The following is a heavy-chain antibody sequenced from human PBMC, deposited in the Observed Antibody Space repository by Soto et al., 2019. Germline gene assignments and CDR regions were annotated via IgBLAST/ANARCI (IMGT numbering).Heavy chain of an antibody. CDR3: ARGIFGSGTANDY. CDR1: GFTFSGSW. Sequence: EVQLVESGGGLVQPGGSLRLSCAASGFTFSGSWMHWVRQAPGKGLVWVSRINGDGSGTSYADFVKGRFTISRDDAKNTLFLQMNGLRAEDTAVYDCARGIFGSGTANDYWGQGNLVTVSS. CDR2: INGDGSGT. J-gene: IGHJ4*02. V-gene: IGHV3-74*01. D-gene: IGHD3-10*01.